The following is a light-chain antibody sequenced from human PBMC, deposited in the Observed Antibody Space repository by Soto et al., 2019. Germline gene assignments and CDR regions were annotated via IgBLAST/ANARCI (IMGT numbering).Light chain of an antibody. CDR1: QGISNY. CDR3: QKYKNAPLT. CDR2: AAS. J-gene: IGKJ4*01. Sequence: DIQMTQSPSSLPASVGDRVIITCRASQGISNYLAWYQQKPGKVPKVLIYAASTLQSGVPSRFSGSGSGTDFTLTISSLQPEGVATYYCQKYKNAPLTFGGGTKGEIK. V-gene: IGKV1-27*01.